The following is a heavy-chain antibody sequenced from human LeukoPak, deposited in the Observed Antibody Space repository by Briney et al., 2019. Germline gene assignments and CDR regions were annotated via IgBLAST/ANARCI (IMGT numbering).Heavy chain of an antibody. D-gene: IGHD3-10*01. CDR3: ARDNYGSGTGMDV. CDR1: GFTFSSFE. CDR2: ISSSGSTI. V-gene: IGHV3-48*03. Sequence: PGGSLRLSSAASGFTFSSFEMNWVRQAPGKGLEWVSYISSSGSTIYHADVKGRFTISRDNAKNSLYLQMNSLRAEDTAVYYCARDNYGSGTGMDVWGQGTTVTVSS. J-gene: IGHJ6*02.